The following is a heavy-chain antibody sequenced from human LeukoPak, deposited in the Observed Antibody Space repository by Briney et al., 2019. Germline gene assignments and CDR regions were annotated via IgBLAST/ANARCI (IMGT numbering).Heavy chain of an antibody. CDR2: INPNSGGT. Sequence: ASVKVSCKASGYTFTGYYMHWVRQAPGQGLEWMGWINPNSGGTNHAQKFQGRVTMTRDTSISTAYMELSRLRSDDTAVYYCARERKYGGYMNDYWGQGTLVTVSS. J-gene: IGHJ4*02. CDR3: ARERKYGGYMNDY. D-gene: IGHD5-12*01. V-gene: IGHV1-2*02. CDR1: GYTFTGYY.